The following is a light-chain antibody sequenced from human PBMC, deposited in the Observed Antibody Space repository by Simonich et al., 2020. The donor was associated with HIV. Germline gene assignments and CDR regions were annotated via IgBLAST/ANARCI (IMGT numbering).Light chain of an antibody. CDR1: QSLLSSSNNKNY. V-gene: IGKV4-1*01. J-gene: IGKJ2*01. CDR2: WAT. Sequence: DIVLTQSPDSLAVSLSERATLNFKSSQSLLSSSNNKNYLAWYQQKPGQPPNLLIYWATTRESVVPDRFSGSRSGTEFTLTISSMQSEDFAVYYCQQYNNLPPYTFAQGTKVEIK. CDR3: QQYNNLPPYT.